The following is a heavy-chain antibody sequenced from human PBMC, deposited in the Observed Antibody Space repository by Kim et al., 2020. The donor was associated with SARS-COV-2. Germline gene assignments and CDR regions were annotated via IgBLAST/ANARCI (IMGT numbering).Heavy chain of an antibody. V-gene: IGHV3-23*01. Sequence: GGSLRLSCAASGFTFSSYAMSWVRQAPGKGLEWVSAISGSGGSTYYADSVKGRFTISRDNSKNTLYLQMNRLRAEDTAVYYCASPHCSSTSCYYCYGMDSWGQGSTVTVSS. CDR2: ISGSGGST. CDR1: GFTFSSYA. J-gene: IGHJ6*02. D-gene: IGHD2-2*01. CDR3: ASPHCSSTSCYYCYGMDS.